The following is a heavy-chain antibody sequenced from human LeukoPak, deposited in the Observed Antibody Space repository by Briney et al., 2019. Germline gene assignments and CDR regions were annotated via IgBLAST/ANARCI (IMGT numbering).Heavy chain of an antibody. D-gene: IGHD3-22*01. CDR2: TNWNGGST. CDR3: ARDFGYDSSGYYYPGSDY. CDR1: GFTFDDYG. J-gene: IGHJ4*02. Sequence: AGGSLRLSCAASGFTFDDYGMSWVRQAPGKGLEWVSGTNWNGGSTGYADSVKGRFTISRDNAKNSLYLQMNSLRAEDTALYHCARDFGYDSSGYYYPGSDYWGQGTLVTVSS. V-gene: IGHV3-20*01.